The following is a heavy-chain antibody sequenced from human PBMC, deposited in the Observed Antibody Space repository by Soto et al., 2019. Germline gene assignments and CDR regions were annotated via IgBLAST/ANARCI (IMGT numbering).Heavy chain of an antibody. CDR2: INPNSGGT. Sequence: ASVKVSCKASGYTFTGYYMHWVRQAPGQGLEWMGWINPNSGGTNYAQKFQGWVTMTRDTSISTAYMELSSLRSDDTAVYYCAREDRDRETGLVPAAIDGMDVWGQGTTVTVSS. V-gene: IGHV1-2*04. J-gene: IGHJ6*02. CDR1: GYTFTGYY. D-gene: IGHD2-2*01. CDR3: AREDRDRETGLVPAAIDGMDV.